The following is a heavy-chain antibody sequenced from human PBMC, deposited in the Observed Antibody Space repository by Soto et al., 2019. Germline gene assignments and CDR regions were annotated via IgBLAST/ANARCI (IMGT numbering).Heavy chain of an antibody. CDR2: ISGSGGST. V-gene: IGHV3-23*01. CDR1: GFTFSSYA. J-gene: IGHJ1*01. D-gene: IGHD6-19*01. CDR3: AKDGPWNGSGWLRYFQH. Sequence: GGSLRLSCAASGFTFSSYAMSWVRQAPGKGLEWVSAISGSGGSTYYADSVKGRFTISRDNSKNTLYLQMNSLRAEDTAVYYCAKDGPWNGSGWLRYFQHWGQGTLVTVSS.